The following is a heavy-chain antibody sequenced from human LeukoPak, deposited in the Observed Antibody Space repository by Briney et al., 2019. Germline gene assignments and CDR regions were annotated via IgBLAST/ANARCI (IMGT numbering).Heavy chain of an antibody. V-gene: IGHV1-69*02. D-gene: IGHD2-2*01. CDR1: GGGFSSYT. J-gene: IGHJ5*02. Sequence: ASVKVSCKASGGGFSSYTISWVRQAPGQGLEWMGRIIPILGIANYAQKFQGRVTITADKSTSTAYMELSSLRSEDTAVYYCARGREDCSSTSCYGDWFDPWGQGTLVTVSS. CDR2: IIPILGIA. CDR3: ARGREDCSSTSCYGDWFDP.